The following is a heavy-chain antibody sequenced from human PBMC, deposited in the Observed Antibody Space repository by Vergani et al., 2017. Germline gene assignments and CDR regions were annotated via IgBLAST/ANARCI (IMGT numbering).Heavy chain of an antibody. CDR2: IDHTGRP. V-gene: IGHV4-34*01. CDR3: ARVNTETNGHLYDDYYMDV. D-gene: IGHD4-11*01. CDR1: GGSFTSYH. Sequence: QVQLQQWGGGLLKPSETLSLTCVVNGGSFTSYHWTWIRQSPGEGLEWVGDIDHTGRPDYNPSLESRLTMSVDKSRDQFSLTVNSVTATDTAIYFCARVNTETNGHLYDDYYMDVWGQGTAVTVS. J-gene: IGHJ6*03.